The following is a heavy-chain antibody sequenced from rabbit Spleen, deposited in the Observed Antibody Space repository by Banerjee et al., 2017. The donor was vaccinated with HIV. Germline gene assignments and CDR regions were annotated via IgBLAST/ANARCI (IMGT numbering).Heavy chain of an antibody. CDR1: GIDFSSNYY. Sequence: QEQLVEYGGDLVQPEGSLTLTCKASGIDFSSNYYMCWVRQAPGKGLEWIACIYAGSSGSTYYASWANGRFTISRSTSLNTVDLKMTSLTAADTATYFCARNLENYAGSSYLDLWGQGTLVTVS. CDR3: ARNLENYAGSSYLDL. CDR2: IYAGSSGST. J-gene: IGHJ3*01. V-gene: IGHV1S43*01. D-gene: IGHD8-1*01.